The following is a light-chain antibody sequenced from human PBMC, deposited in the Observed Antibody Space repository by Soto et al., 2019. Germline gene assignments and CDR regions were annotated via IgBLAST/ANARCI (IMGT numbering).Light chain of an antibody. CDR2: GAS. J-gene: IGKJ4*01. Sequence: EIVLTQSPGTLSLSPGERATLSCRASQSVSSSYLAWYHQKPRQAPRLLIYGASSRATGIPDRFSGSGSGTDFPITISRLEPEDFAVYYCQQYDSSPLTFGGGTKVEIK. V-gene: IGKV3-20*01. CDR1: QSVSSSY. CDR3: QQYDSSPLT.